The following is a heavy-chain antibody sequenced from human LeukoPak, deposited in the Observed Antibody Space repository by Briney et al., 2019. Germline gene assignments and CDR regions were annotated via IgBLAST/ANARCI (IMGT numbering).Heavy chain of an antibody. V-gene: IGHV3-48*04. D-gene: IGHD4/OR15-4a*01. J-gene: IGHJ4*02. Sequence: GGSLRLSCVVSGFTFSSYSMNWVRQAPGKGLEWISYISSSSTTIYYADSMKGRFTISRDNAKNSLYLQMNSLRAEDTAVYYCARPASGSSLTTSDFWGQGTLVTVSS. CDR3: ARPASGSSLTTSDF. CDR1: GFTFSSYS. CDR2: ISSSSTTI.